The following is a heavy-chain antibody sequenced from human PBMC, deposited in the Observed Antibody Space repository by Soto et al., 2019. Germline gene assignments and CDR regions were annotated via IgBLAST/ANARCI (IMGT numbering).Heavy chain of an antibody. V-gene: IGHV5-51*01. CDR2: IYPGDSDT. J-gene: IGHJ5*02. Sequence: PGESLKISCKGSGYRFASYWIGWVRQMPGKGLEWVGIIYPGDSDTKYSPSLEGQVTISADKSISTAYLQWNSLQASDTAMYYCATRIALKEPSSSRPTSPWLDPWGQGTLVTVSS. CDR1: GYRFASYW. CDR3: ATRIALKEPSSSRPTSPWLDP. D-gene: IGHD1-1*01.